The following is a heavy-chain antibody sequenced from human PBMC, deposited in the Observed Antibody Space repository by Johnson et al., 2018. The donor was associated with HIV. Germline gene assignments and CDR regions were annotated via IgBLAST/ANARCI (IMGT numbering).Heavy chain of an antibody. D-gene: IGHD2-15*01. CDR1: GFNFDDYG. V-gene: IGHV3-20*04. CDR2: INWNGGST. Sequence: EVQLVESGGHVVRPGGSLRLSCAASGFNFDDYGMSWVRQAPGKGLEWVSGINWNGGSTGYSDSVKGRFTISRDTAKNSLYMQMNSLRGEDTALYYCARGIRYCSGGNCHSYAFDIWGQGTMVTVSS. J-gene: IGHJ3*02. CDR3: ARGIRYCSGGNCHSYAFDI.